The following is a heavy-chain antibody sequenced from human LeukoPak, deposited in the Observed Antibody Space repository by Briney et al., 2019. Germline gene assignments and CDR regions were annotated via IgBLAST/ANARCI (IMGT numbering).Heavy chain of an antibody. V-gene: IGHV4-59*01. Sequence: PSETLSLTCTVSGGSISSYYWSWIRQPPGKGLEWIGYIYYSGSTNYNPPLKSRVTISVDTPKNQFSLKLSSVTAADTAVYYCARGYSYGYYYYMDVWGKGTPVTVSS. D-gene: IGHD5-18*01. CDR2: IYYSGST. CDR1: GGSISSYY. CDR3: ARGYSYGYYYYMDV. J-gene: IGHJ6*03.